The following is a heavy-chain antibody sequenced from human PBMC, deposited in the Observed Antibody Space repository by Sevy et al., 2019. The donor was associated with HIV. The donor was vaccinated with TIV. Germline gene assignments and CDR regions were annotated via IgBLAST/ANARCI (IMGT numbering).Heavy chain of an antibody. CDR1: GYSISSGYY. CDR3: ARTSRFLEWLLPAGPDYGMDV. D-gene: IGHD3-3*01. V-gene: IGHV4-38-2*02. J-gene: IGHJ6*02. CDR2: IYHSGST. Sequence: SETLSLTCTVSGYSISSGYYWGWIRQPPGKGLEWIGSIYHSGSTYYNPSLKSRVTISVDTSKNQFSLKLSSVTAADTAMYYCARTSRFLEWLLPAGPDYGMDVWGQGTTVTVSS.